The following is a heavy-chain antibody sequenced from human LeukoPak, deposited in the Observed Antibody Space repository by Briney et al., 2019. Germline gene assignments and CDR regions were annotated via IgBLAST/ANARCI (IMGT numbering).Heavy chain of an antibody. CDR3: ARVGAGIAAAGSLFDY. D-gene: IGHD6-13*01. CDR1: GGSFSGYY. CDR2: INHSGST. Sequence: SETLSLTCAVYGGSFSGYYWSWIRQPPGKGLEWIGEINHSGSTNYNPSLKSRVTISVDTSKNQFSLKLSSVTAADTAVYYCARVGAGIAAAGSLFDYWGQGTLVTVSS. J-gene: IGHJ4*02. V-gene: IGHV4-34*01.